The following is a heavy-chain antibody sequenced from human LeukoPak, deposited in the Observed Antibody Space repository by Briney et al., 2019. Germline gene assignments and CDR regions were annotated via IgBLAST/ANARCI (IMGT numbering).Heavy chain of an antibody. J-gene: IGHJ6*03. CDR1: GGSISSYY. Sequence: PSETLSLTCTVSGGSISSYYWSWIRQPPGKGLEWIGYIYYSGSTNYNPSLKSRVTISVDTSKNQFSLKLSSVTAADTAVYYCARSPYDYGDYVGYYYYMDVWGKGTTVTISS. CDR2: IYYSGST. D-gene: IGHD4-17*01. CDR3: ARSPYDYGDYVGYYYYMDV. V-gene: IGHV4-59*12.